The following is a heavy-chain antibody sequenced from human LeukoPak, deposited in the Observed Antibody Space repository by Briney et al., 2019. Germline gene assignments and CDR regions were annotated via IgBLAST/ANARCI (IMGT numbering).Heavy chain of an antibody. CDR3: ARSRLWFDY. V-gene: IGHV3-7*01. Sequence: GGSLRLSCAASGFTFSGYWMSWVRQAPGKGLEWVANIKQDGSEKYYVDSVKGRFTISRDNAKNSLYLQMNSLRAEDTAVYYCARSRLWFDYWGQGTLVTVSS. J-gene: IGHJ4*02. D-gene: IGHD5-18*01. CDR1: GFTFSGYW. CDR2: IKQDGSEK.